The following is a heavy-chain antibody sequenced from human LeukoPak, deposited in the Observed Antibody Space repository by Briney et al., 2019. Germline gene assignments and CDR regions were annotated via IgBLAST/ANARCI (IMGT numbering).Heavy chain of an antibody. D-gene: IGHD2-2*01. V-gene: IGHV4-59*01. CDR3: ARGRSSTSCQIGSALVY. Sequence: SETLSLTCTVSGGSISSYYWSWIRQPPGKGLKCIGYIYYSGSTNYNPSLKSRVTISVDTSKNQFSLKLSSVTAADTAVYYCARGRSSTSCQIGSALVYWGQGTLVTVSS. CDR1: GGSISSYY. CDR2: IYYSGST. J-gene: IGHJ4*02.